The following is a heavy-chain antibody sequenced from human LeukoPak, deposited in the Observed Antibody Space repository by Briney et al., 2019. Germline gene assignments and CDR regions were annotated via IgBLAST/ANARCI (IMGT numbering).Heavy chain of an antibody. CDR2: IKHDGSEK. D-gene: IGHD3-3*01. J-gene: IGHJ4*02. V-gene: IGHV3-7*01. CDR1: GFIFTNYF. CDR3: ATDRGWRTSGYYLYYFEY. Sequence: GGSLRLSCAASGFIFTNYFMSWVRQAPGKGLEWVASIKHDGSEKYYVDSERGRFTISRDNTMNSLYLQMSSLRAEDTAVYYCATDRGWRTSGYYLYYFEYWGQGTLVTFSS.